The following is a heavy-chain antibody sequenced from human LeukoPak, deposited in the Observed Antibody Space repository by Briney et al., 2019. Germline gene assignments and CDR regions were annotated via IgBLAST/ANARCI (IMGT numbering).Heavy chain of an antibody. D-gene: IGHD3-3*01. J-gene: IGHJ3*01. Sequence: ASVKVSCKASGYTFTGYYMHWVRQAPGQGLEWMGWINPNSGGTNYAQKFQGRVTMTRDTSISTAYMELSRLRPDDTAVYYCARNPTMEAAFDVWGQGTMVTVSS. V-gene: IGHV1-2*02. CDR3: ARNPTMEAAFDV. CDR1: GYTFTGYY. CDR2: INPNSGGT.